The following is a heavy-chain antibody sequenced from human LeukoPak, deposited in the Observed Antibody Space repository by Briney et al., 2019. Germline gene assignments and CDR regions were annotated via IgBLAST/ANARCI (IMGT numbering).Heavy chain of an antibody. Sequence: ASVKVSCKASGYTFTGYYMHWVRQAPGQGLEWMGWINPNSGGTNYAQKFEGRVTMTRDTSISTAYMELSRLRSDDTAVYYCARGGSWYDNWFDPWGQGTLVTVSS. CDR1: GYTFTGYY. V-gene: IGHV1-2*02. CDR2: INPNSGGT. D-gene: IGHD6-13*01. J-gene: IGHJ5*02. CDR3: ARGGSWYDNWFDP.